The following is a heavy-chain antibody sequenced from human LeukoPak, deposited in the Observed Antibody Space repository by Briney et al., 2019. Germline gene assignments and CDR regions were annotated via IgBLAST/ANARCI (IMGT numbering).Heavy chain of an antibody. D-gene: IGHD1-26*01. V-gene: IGHV4-39*07. J-gene: IGHJ4*02. CDR2: IYYSGST. CDR3: ARGDLYSGRRYFDY. Sequence: SETLSLTCTVSGGSISSSSYYWGWIRQPPGKGLEWIGSIYYSGSTYYNPSLKSRVTISVDTSKNQFSLKLSSVTAADTAVYYCARGDLYSGRRYFDYWGQGTLVTVSS. CDR1: GGSISSSSYY.